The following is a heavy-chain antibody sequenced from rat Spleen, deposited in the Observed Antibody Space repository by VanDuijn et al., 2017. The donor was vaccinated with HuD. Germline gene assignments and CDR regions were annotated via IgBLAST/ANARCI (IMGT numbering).Heavy chain of an antibody. D-gene: IGHD4-3*01. CDR2: ISPSGGST. Sequence: EVQLVESGGGLVQPGRPLKLSCAASGFTFSNYGMHWIRQAPTKGLEWVASISPSGGSTYYRDSVKGRFTISRDNAKSTLYLQMDSLRSEDTATYYCARHNSGYGVMDAWGQGASVTVSS. CDR1: GFTFSNYG. CDR3: ARHNSGYGVMDA. V-gene: IGHV5-19*01. J-gene: IGHJ4*01.